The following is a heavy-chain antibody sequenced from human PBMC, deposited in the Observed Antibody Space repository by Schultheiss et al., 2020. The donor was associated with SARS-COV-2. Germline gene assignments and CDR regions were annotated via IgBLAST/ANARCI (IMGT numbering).Heavy chain of an antibody. Sequence: SGPTLVKPTQTLTLTCTFSGFSLSTSGVGVGWIRQPPGKALEWLALIYWNDDKRYSPSLKSRLTITKDTSKSQVVLTVTNVDPVDTATYYCAHSARHYYYYGMDVWGQGTTVTVSS. D-gene: IGHD1-1*01. J-gene: IGHJ6*02. CDR1: GFSLSTSGVG. CDR3: AHSARHYYYYGMDV. CDR2: IYWNDDK. V-gene: IGHV2-5*01.